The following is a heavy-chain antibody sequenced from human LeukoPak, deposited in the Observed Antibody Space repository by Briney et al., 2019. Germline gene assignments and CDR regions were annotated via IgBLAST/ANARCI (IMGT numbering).Heavy chain of an antibody. Sequence: QPGRSQRLSCAASGFTFSSYAMHWVRQAPGKGLEWVAVISYDGSNKYYADSVKGRFTISRDNSKNTLYLQMNSLRAEDTAVYYCAKSGRERGMAFDYWGQGALVTVSS. CDR2: ISYDGSNK. CDR1: GFTFSSYA. CDR3: AKSGRERGMAFDY. D-gene: IGHD1-26*01. J-gene: IGHJ4*02. V-gene: IGHV3-30*04.